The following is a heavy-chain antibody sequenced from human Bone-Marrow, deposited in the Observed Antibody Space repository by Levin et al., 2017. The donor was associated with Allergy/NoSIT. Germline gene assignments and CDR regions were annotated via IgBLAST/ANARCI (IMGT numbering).Heavy chain of an antibody. CDR2: IIPILGLP. J-gene: IGHJ4*02. V-gene: IGHV1-69*04. CDR1: GGTFSRFA. CDR3: ARPMSTVATRGLDH. Sequence: PGESLKISCKASGGTFSRFAISWVRQAPGQGLEWMGRIIPILGLPDYAQRFQDKITITADISASTAYLEMRSLRSEDTAVYYCARPMSTVATRGLDHWGQGSLIIVSS. D-gene: IGHD5-12*01.